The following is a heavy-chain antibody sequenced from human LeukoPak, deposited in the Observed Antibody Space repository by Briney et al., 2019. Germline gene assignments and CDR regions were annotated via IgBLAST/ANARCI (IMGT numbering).Heavy chain of an antibody. V-gene: IGHV3-23*01. Sequence: QSGGSLRLSCAASGFTFSTYAMSWVRKAPGKGLEWVSAISNSGSSTYYADYVKGRLTISRDSSKNTVYLQMNSLRADDTAVYYCAKGSSPSRPYYFDNWGQGTLVTVSS. J-gene: IGHJ4*02. CDR3: AKGSSPSRPYYFDN. D-gene: IGHD3-10*01. CDR1: GFTFSTYA. CDR2: ISNSGSST.